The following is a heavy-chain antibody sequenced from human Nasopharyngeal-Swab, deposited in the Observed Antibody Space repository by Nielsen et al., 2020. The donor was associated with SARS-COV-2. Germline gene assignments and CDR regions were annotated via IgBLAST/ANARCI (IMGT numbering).Heavy chain of an antibody. D-gene: IGHD2-15*01. Sequence: SETLSLTCAVYGGSFSGYYWSWIRQTPGKGLEWIGEISHSGSTNYIPSLKSRLTISVDTSKNQFSLKLSSVTAADTAVYYCARGGSYHNWFDPWGQGTLVTVSS. V-gene: IGHV4-34*01. CDR2: ISHSGST. J-gene: IGHJ5*02. CDR3: ARGGSYHNWFDP. CDR1: GGSFSGYY.